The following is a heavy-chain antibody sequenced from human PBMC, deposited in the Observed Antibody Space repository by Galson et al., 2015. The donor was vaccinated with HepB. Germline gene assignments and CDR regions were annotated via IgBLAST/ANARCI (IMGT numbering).Heavy chain of an antibody. CDR3: ARYLDRIAVAGSHYFDY. CDR2: IYPGDSDT. D-gene: IGHD6-19*01. Sequence: QSGAEVKKPGESLKISCKGSGYSFTSYWIGWVRQMPGKGLEWMGIIYPGDSDTRYSPSFQGQVTISADKSISTAYLQWSSLKASDTAMYYCARYLDRIAVAGSHYFDYWGQGTLVTVSS. CDR1: GYSFTSYW. J-gene: IGHJ4*02. V-gene: IGHV5-51*01.